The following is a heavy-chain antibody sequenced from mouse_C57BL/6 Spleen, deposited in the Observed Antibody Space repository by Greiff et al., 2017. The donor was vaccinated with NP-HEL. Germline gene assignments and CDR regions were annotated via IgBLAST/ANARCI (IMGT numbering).Heavy chain of an antibody. Sequence: QVQLQQSGPELVKPGASVKISCKASGYAFSSSWMNWVKQRPGKGLEWIGRIYPGDGDTNYNGKFKGKATLTADKSSSTAYMQLSSLTSEDSAVYFGANWLREGWDYWGQGTTLTVSS. CDR1: GYAFSSSW. D-gene: IGHD2-2*01. V-gene: IGHV1-82*01. J-gene: IGHJ2*01. CDR3: ANWLREGWDY. CDR2: IYPGDGDT.